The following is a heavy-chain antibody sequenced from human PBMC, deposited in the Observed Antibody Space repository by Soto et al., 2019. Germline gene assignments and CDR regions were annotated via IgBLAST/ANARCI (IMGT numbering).Heavy chain of an antibody. CDR2: ISGSGGNI. Sequence: PGGSLRLSCAASGFTFNTYTMNWVRQAPGKGLEWVSAISGSGGNIYYADSVKGRFTISRDNSKNTVHLQMNSLRADDTALYYCARDNGYCVGLRCIGLGTWFDPWGQGTLVTVSS. D-gene: IGHD2-21*01. CDR3: ARDNGYCVGLRCIGLGTWFDP. V-gene: IGHV3-23*01. CDR1: GFTFNTYT. J-gene: IGHJ5*02.